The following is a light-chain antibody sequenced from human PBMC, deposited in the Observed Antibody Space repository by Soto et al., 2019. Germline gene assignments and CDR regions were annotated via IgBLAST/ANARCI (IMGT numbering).Light chain of an antibody. Sequence: QSALTQPASVSGSPGQSITISCTGTNSDVGAYNYVSWYQQHPGKAPKLMIYEVSNRPSGVSNRFSGSKSGNTASLTISGPQAEDEADYYCSSYTSSSTYVFGTGTKVTVL. CDR1: NSDVGAYNY. CDR2: EVS. V-gene: IGLV2-14*01. CDR3: SSYTSSSTYV. J-gene: IGLJ1*01.